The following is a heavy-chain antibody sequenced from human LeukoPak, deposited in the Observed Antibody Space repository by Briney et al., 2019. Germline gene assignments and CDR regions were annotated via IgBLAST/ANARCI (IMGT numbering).Heavy chain of an antibody. CDR2: INHSGST. D-gene: IGHD1-20*01. J-gene: IGHJ6*03. CDR1: GGSFSGYY. CDR3: AAVTETYYYYYMGV. V-gene: IGHV4-34*01. Sequence: PSETLSLTCAVYGGSFSGYYWSWIRQPPGKGLEWIGEINHSGSTNYNPSLKSRVTISVDTSKNQFSLKLSSVTAADTAVYYCAAVTETYYYYYMGVWGKGTTVTVSS.